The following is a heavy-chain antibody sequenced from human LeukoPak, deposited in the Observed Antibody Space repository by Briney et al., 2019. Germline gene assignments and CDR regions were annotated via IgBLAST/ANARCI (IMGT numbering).Heavy chain of an antibody. CDR3: ARASAARFGDY. D-gene: IGHD3-16*01. CDR2: INHRGST. CDR1: GGSFSGFS. Sequence: SETLSLTCAVYGGSFSGFSWTWVRQPPGKGLEWIGEINHRGSTDYNASLKSRVTISVDTSKQQVSLKLNSVTAADTALYYCARASAARFGDYWGQGTLVTVSS. J-gene: IGHJ4*02. V-gene: IGHV4-34*01.